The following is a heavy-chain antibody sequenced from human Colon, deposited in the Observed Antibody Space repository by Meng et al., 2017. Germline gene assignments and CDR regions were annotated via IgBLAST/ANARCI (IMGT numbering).Heavy chain of an antibody. V-gene: IGHV3-33*01. CDR3: ASDPGTMGRINWYFAL. CDR2: VWYDGSSK. J-gene: IGHJ2*01. D-gene: IGHD3-10*01. CDR1: GFSFSSYG. Sequence: GGSLRLSCAASGFSFSSYGMHWVRQAPGKGLEWVAVVWYDGSSKYYVDSVRGRFTISRDNSKNTLYLQMNSLRAEDTAVYYCASDPGTMGRINWYFALWGPGTLVTVSS.